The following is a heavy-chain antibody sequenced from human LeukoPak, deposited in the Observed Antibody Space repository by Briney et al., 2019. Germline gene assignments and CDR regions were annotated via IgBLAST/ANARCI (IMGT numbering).Heavy chain of an antibody. CDR2: ISGGGGST. J-gene: IGHJ5*02. D-gene: IGHD6-6*01. CDR1: GFTFSSYA. CDR3: AKDSSSSPHWFDP. V-gene: IGHV3-23*01. Sequence: GGSLRLSCAASGFTFSSYAMNWARQAPGKGLEWVSAISGGGGSTYYADSVKGRFTISRDNSKNTLYLQMNSLRADDTAVYYCAKDSSSSPHWFDPWGQGTLVTVSS.